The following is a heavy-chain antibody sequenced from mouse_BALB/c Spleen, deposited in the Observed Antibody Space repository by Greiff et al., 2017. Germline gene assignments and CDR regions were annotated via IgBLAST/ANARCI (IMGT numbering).Heavy chain of an antibody. CDR1: GYTFTSYV. V-gene: IGHV1-14*01. CDR2: INPYNDGT. CDR3: ARSYYYGSSSYYYAMDY. D-gene: IGHD1-1*01. J-gene: IGHJ4*01. Sequence: VQLQQSGPELVKPGASVKMSCKASGYTFTSYVMHWVKQKPGQGLEWIGYINPYNDGTKYNEKFKGKATLTSDKSSSTAYMELSSLTSEDSAVYYCARSYYYGSSSYYYAMDYWGQGTSVTVSS.